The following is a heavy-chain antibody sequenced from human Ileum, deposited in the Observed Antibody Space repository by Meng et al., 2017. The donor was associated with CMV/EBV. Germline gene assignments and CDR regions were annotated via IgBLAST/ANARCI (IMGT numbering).Heavy chain of an antibody. CDR1: GYSFTDYY. V-gene: IGHV1-2*02. D-gene: IGHD2-2*01. CDR2: INPNSGDT. Sequence: QVQLVQSGDELEQPGASVKVSCKASGYSFTDYYIHWLRRAPGQGLEWMGWINPNSGDTNYAQTFQDRVTVTRDTSINTVYMDFRGLTSDDTAMYYCVRGANYASYRVDYWGQGTLVTVSS. CDR3: VRGANYASYRVDY. J-gene: IGHJ4*02.